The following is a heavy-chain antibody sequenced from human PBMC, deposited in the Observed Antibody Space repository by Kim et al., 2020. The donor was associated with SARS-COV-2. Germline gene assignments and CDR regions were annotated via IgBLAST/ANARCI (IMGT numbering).Heavy chain of an antibody. J-gene: IGHJ4*02. D-gene: IGHD6-13*01. Sequence: GGSLRLSCAASGFTFCDYYMSWIRLPQGEGKDRVSSITSSIDYTNYADSLKSRFTISRDNAKNSLYLQMNSVRADDTAVYYCARGSLGSSRWDYVDYWGQGTLVTVSS. V-gene: IGHV3-11*05. CDR2: ITSSIDYT. CDR3: ARGSLGSSRWDYVDY. CDR1: GFTFCDYY.